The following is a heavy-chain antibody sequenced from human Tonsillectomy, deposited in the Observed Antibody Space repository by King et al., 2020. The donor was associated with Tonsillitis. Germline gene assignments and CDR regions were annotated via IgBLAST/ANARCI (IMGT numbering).Heavy chain of an antibody. CDR2: ISPSSGST. Sequence: QLVQSGAEVKKPGASVKVSCQASGYTFTTYYMHWVRQAPGQGLEWMGIISPSSGSTRYAQKFQGRVTMTRDTSTRTVDMELSSLRSEDTAVYYCARGFGEYQLLSYFDYWGQGTLVTVSS. J-gene: IGHJ4*02. D-gene: IGHD2-2*01. CDR1: GYTFTTYY. CDR3: ARGFGEYQLLSYFDY. V-gene: IGHV1-46*01.